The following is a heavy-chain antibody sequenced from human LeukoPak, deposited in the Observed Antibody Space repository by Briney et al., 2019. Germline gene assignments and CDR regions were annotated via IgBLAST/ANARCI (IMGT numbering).Heavy chain of an antibody. CDR2: VSGDGQRT. Sequence: PGGSLRLSCAASGFTFNNYAMNWVRQTLGKGLQWVSAVSGDGQRTFYADSVKGRFTIFRDNSMNTLSLQMNSLRVEDTAVYYCAKEQDNLLLLSHFDSWGQGILVTVSA. J-gene: IGHJ4*02. CDR3: AKEQDNLLLLSHFDS. CDR1: GFTFNNYA. D-gene: IGHD1-14*01. V-gene: IGHV3-23*01.